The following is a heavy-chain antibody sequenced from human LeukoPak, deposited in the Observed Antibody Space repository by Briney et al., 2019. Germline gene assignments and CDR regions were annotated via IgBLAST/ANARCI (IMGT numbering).Heavy chain of an antibody. CDR2: IFASGRT. Sequence: SETLSLTCTVSGGSISSGNYYWSWIRQPAGKGLEWIGRIFASGRTNHNPSLKSRVTMSVDMSKNQVSLDLTSVTAADTAVYYCAREGIFRSSDWFFDKWGQGTLVTVSS. D-gene: IGHD3-9*01. J-gene: IGHJ4*02. CDR3: AREGIFRSSDWFFDK. CDR1: GGSISSGNYY. V-gene: IGHV4-61*02.